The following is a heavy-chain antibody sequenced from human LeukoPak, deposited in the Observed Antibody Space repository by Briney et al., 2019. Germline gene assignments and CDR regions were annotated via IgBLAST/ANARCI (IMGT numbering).Heavy chain of an antibody. J-gene: IGHJ6*03. V-gene: IGHV1-69*05. CDR3: ARDSGSSTSCYPRCDYYYYYYMDV. Sequence: GSSVKVSCKASGGTFSSYAISWVRPAPGQGLEWMGGIIPIFGTANYAQKFQGRVTITTDESTSTAYMELSSLRSEDTAVYYCARDSGSSTSCYPRCDYYYYYYMDVWGKGTTVTVSS. CDR1: GGTFSSYA. D-gene: IGHD2-2*01. CDR2: IIPIFGTA.